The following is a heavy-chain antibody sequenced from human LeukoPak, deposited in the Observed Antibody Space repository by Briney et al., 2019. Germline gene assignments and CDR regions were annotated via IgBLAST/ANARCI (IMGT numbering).Heavy chain of an antibody. D-gene: IGHD2-2*01. V-gene: IGHV1-8*01. CDR2: MNPNSGNT. Sequence: ASVTVSCKASGYTFTSYDINWVRQATGQGQEWMGWMNPNSGNTGYAQKFQGRVTMTRNTSISTAYMELSSLGSEDTAVYSCARGFVVVPAAMGYWGQGTLVTVSS. CDR1: GYTFTSYD. J-gene: IGHJ4*02. CDR3: ARGFVVVPAAMGY.